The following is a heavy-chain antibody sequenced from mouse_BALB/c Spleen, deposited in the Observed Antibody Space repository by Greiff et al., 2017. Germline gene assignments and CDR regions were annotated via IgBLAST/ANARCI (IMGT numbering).Heavy chain of an antibody. D-gene: IGHD2-1*01. Sequence: QVQLQHPGAELVKPGASVKLSCKASGYTFTSYWMHWVKQRPGQGLEWIGEIDPSDSYTNYNQKFKGKATLTVDKSSSTAYMQLSSLTSEDSAVYYCARSLYGNYVGDYWGQGTSVTVSS. CDR2: IDPSDSYT. CDR3: ARSLYGNYVGDY. V-gene: IGHV1-69*02. J-gene: IGHJ4*01. CDR1: GYTFTSYW.